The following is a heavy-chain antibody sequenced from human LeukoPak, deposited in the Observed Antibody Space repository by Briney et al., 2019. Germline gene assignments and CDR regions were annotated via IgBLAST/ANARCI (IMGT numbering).Heavy chain of an antibody. V-gene: IGHV1-2*02. CDR1: AYTFTGYY. CDR2: INPNSGGT. CDR3: ARGFWDSSGYTDY. J-gene: IGHJ4*02. D-gene: IGHD3-22*01. Sequence: ASVKVSCKASAYTFTGYYMHWVRQAPGQGLEWMGWINPNSGGTNYAQKFQGRVTMTRDTSISTAYMELSRLRSDDTAVYYCARGFWDSSGYTDYWGQGTLVTVSS.